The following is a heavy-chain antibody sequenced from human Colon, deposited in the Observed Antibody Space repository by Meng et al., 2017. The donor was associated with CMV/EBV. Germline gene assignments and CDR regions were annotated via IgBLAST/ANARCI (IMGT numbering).Heavy chain of an antibody. CDR3: ARDFTGTIDY. CDR2: ITTSGSTI. V-gene: IGHV3-48*03. D-gene: IGHD1-1*01. J-gene: IGHJ4*02. Sequence: GESLKISCAVSGFTFSNYEMNWVRQAPGKGLEWLSYITTSGSTIYYADSVKGRFTVSRDDAQNSLYLQMNSLRAEDTAVYYCARDFTGTIDYWGQGTLVTVS. CDR1: GFTFSNYE.